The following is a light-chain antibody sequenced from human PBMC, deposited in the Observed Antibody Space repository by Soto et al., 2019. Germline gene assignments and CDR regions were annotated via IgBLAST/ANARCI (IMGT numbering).Light chain of an antibody. V-gene: IGKV3-20*01. CDR3: QQYNSWLWT. CDR1: QSVISNY. CDR2: GAS. J-gene: IGKJ1*01. Sequence: VLTQSPGALSLSPRERATLSCIASQSVISNYLSWYQQKPGQPPRLLIYGASSRATGIPDRFSGSGSGTDFTLTISSLQSEDSAVYYCQQYNSWLWTFGQGAKVDIK.